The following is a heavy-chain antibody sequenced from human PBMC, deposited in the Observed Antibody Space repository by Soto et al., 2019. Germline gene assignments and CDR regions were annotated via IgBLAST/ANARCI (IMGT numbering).Heavy chain of an antibody. D-gene: IGHD3-3*01. CDR3: AKLVLRFLEWLPNWFDP. J-gene: IGHJ5*02. CDR1: GFTFSSYA. Sequence: EVQLLESGGGLVQPGGSLRLSCAASGFTFSSYAMSWVRQAPGKGLEWVSAISGSGGSTYYADFVKGRFTISRDNSKNTLYLQMNSLRAEDTAVYYCAKLVLRFLEWLPNWFDPWGQGTLVTVSS. V-gene: IGHV3-23*01. CDR2: ISGSGGST.